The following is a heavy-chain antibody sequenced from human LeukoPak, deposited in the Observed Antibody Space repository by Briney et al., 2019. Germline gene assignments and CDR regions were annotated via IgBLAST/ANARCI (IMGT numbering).Heavy chain of an antibody. J-gene: IGHJ3*02. V-gene: IGHV1-18*01. CDR1: GYTFTSYG. D-gene: IGHD4-17*01. Sequence: GASVKVSCKASGYTFTSYGISWVRQAPGQGLEWMGWISAYNGNTNYAQKLQGRVTLTTDTSTSTAYMELRSLRSDDTAVYYCARGGATVTTMGAFDIWGQGTMVTVSS. CDR2: ISAYNGNT. CDR3: ARGGATVTTMGAFDI.